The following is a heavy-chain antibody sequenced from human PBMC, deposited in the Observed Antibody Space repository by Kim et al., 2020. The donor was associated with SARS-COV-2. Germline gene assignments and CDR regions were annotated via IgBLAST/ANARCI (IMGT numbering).Heavy chain of an antibody. V-gene: IGHV1-2*02. CDR2: INPNSGGT. Sequence: ASVKVSCKASGYTFTGYYMHWVRQTPGQGLEWMGWINPNSGGTNYAQKFQGRVTMTRDTSISTAYMELSRLRSDDTAVYYCARGGYYDSSGYYYVHDYWGQGTLVTVSS. CDR3: ARGGYYDSSGYYYVHDY. CDR1: GYTFTGYY. D-gene: IGHD3-22*01. J-gene: IGHJ4*02.